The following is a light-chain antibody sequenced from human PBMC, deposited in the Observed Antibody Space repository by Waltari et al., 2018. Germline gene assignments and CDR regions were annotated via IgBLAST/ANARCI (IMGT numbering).Light chain of an antibody. Sequence: NFILTQTHSVSESPGKTVTISCTRSSGSIGSSYVQWYQQRPGSAPTTVIYEEYQRPSVAPGRFSGSIDGSSNSAYVTISGLRPEDEADYYCQSYDNDNVVFGGGTRLTVL. CDR2: EEY. V-gene: IGLV6-57*03. J-gene: IGLJ3*02. CDR1: SGSIGSSY. CDR3: QSYDNDNVV.